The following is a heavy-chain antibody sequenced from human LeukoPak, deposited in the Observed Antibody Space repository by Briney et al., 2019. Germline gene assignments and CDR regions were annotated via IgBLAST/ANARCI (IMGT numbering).Heavy chain of an antibody. CDR2: IYYSGST. V-gene: IGHV4-39*01. Sequence: PSETLSLTCTVSGGSISSSSSYWGWIRQPPGKGLEWIGSIYYSGSTYYNPSLKSRVTMSVDTSKNQFSLKLSSVTAADTAVYYRARRAYYFDYWGQGTLVTVSP. J-gene: IGHJ4*02. CDR3: ARRAYYFDY. CDR1: GGSISSSSSY.